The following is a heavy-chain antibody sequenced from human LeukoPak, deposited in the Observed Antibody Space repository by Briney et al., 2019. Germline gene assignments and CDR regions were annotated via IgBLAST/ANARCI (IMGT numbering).Heavy chain of an antibody. V-gene: IGHV3-30-3*01. CDR2: ISYDGSNK. J-gene: IGHJ4*02. Sequence: PGGSLRLSCAASGFTFSSYAMHWVRQAPGKGLEWVAVISYDGSNKYYADSVKGRFTISRDNSKNTLYLQMNSLRAEDTAVYYCARDMIIAAAGILDYWGQGTLVTVSS. CDR1: GFTFSSYA. CDR3: ARDMIIAAAGILDY. D-gene: IGHD6-13*01.